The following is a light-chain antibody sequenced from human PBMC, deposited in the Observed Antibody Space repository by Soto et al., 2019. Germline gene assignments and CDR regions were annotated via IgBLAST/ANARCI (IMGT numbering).Light chain of an antibody. CDR3: GTWDTSLSRV. J-gene: IGLJ1*01. Sequence: QSVLTQPPSVSAAPGQKVSISCSGSSSDIGRHHVSWYQQHPGTAPKLLIYENTKRPSGIPDRFSGSKSGTSATLGITGLQTGDEADYYCGTWDTSLSRVFGTGTKVTVL. CDR1: SSDIGRHH. CDR2: ENT. V-gene: IGLV1-51*02.